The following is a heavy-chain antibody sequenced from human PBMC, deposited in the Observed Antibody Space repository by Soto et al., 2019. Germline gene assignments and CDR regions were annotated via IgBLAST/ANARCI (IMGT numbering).Heavy chain of an antibody. CDR2: INPSGGST. CDR1: GYTFTSYD. CDR3: AREKGYSTSSQAFDY. D-gene: IGHD6-6*01. V-gene: IGHV1-46*01. J-gene: IGHJ4*01. Sequence: ASLMVPCTESGYTFTSYDIHWVRQAPVQGLEWMGIINPSGGSTSYAQKFQGRVTMTRDTSTSTVYMELSSLRSEDTAVYYCAREKGYSTSSQAFDYWG.